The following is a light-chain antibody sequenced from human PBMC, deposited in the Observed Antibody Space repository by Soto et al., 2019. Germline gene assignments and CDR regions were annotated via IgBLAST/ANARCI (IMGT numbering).Light chain of an antibody. J-gene: IGKJ1*01. CDR2: AAS. V-gene: IGKV1-27*01. CDR3: QKYNSAPRT. Sequence: DIQMTQSPSSLSASVGDGVTITCRASQGSSNFLAWYQQKPGKVPKLLMYAASTLQSGVPSRFSGSGSGTDFTLTISSLQPEDVATYYCQKYNSAPRTFGQGTKVEIK. CDR1: QGSSNF.